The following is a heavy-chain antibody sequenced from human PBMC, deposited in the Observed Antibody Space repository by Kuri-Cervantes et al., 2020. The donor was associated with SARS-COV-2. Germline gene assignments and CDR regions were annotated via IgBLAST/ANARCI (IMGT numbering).Heavy chain of an antibody. J-gene: IGHJ6*03. CDR1: GYSISSGYY. CDR3: AGALISSSWAYYMDV. D-gene: IGHD6-13*01. Sequence: LRLSCAVAGYSISSGYYWSWIRLPAGKGLEWIGRIYTSGSTNYNPSLKSRVTISVDTSKNQFSLKLSSVTAAHTAVYYCAGALISSSWAYYMDVWGKGTTVTVSS. V-gene: IGHV4-61*02. CDR2: IYTSGST.